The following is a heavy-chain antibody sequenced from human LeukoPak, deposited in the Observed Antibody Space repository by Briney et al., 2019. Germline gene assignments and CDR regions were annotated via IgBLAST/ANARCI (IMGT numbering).Heavy chain of an antibody. V-gene: IGHV3-30*02. Sequence: GGSLRLSCVASGFTFSSYGIHWVRQAPGKGLEWVALIGYDGSNKYYRDSVKGRFTISRDNSKNTLYLQMNSLIAEDTAVYYCAKDGYNYYVDYWGQGTLVTVSS. CDR2: IGYDGSNK. CDR3: AKDGYNYYVDY. J-gene: IGHJ4*02. D-gene: IGHD5-24*01. CDR1: GFTFSSYG.